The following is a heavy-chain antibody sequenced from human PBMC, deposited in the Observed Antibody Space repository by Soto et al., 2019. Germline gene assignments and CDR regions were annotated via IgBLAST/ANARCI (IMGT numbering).Heavy chain of an antibody. CDR2: IYSGGST. CDR1: GFTVRSNY. CDR3: ARDKDGNDYGLLGY. Sequence: EVQLVESGGGLVQPGGSLRLSCAASGFTVRSNYMSWVRQAPGKGLEWVSVIYSGGSTYYADSVRGRFTISRDNSKITLDLQMHSLAADDTAVYYCARDKDGNDYGLLGYWGQGTLVTVSS. V-gene: IGHV3-53*01. D-gene: IGHD5-12*01. J-gene: IGHJ4*02.